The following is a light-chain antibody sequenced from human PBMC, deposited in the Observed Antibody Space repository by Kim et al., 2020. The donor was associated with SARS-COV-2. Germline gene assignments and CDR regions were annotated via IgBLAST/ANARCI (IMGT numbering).Light chain of an antibody. J-gene: IGLJ3*02. CDR2: HDS. V-gene: IGLV3-21*04. CDR1: NMGSKS. Sequence: APGKTARITCGGNNMGSKSVHWYQQRPGQAPVVVIYHDSDRPSGIPERFSGSNSGNTATLTISRAEAGDEADYYCQVWDTTSDHWVFGGGTQLTVL. CDR3: QVWDTTSDHWV.